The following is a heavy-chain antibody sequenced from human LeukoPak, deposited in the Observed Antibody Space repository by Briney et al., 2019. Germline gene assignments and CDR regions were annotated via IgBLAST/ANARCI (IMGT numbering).Heavy chain of an antibody. Sequence: PGGSLRLSCAASGFTFSSYSMNWVRQAPGKGLEWVSSISSSSSYIYYADSVKGRFTISRDNAKNSLYLQMNSRRAEDTAVYYCARDGPVCLNFDPWGQGTLVTVSS. J-gene: IGHJ5*02. D-gene: IGHD3-16*01. CDR3: ARDGPVCLNFDP. CDR2: ISSSSSYI. CDR1: GFTFSSYS. V-gene: IGHV3-21*01.